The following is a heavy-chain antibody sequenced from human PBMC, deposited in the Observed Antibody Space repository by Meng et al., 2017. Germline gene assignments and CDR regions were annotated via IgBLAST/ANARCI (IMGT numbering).Heavy chain of an antibody. Sequence: SCAISGDSVSSNSAAWNWIRQSPSRGLEWLGRTYYGSKWYNDYAVSVKSRITINPDTSKNQFSLQLNSVTPEDTAVYYCARSALRDYGMDVWGQGTTVTVSS. V-gene: IGHV6-1*01. CDR3: ARSALRDYGMDV. CDR1: GDSVSSNSAA. CDR2: TYYGSKWYN. J-gene: IGHJ6*02.